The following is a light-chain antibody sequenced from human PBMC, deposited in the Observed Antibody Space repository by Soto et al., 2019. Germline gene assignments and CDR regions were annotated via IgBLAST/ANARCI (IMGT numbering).Light chain of an antibody. CDR3: QQYIRWPLT. Sequence: EMVVTQSPATLSVSPGERVTLSCRTSQDVSSKLAWYQQKPGQPPSLLIYDASTRATGTPARFSGSGSGTEFTLAVSSLTSEDYALYFCQQYIRWPLTFGGGPKVEIK. J-gene: IGKJ4*01. CDR2: DAS. V-gene: IGKV3D-15*01. CDR1: QDVSSK.